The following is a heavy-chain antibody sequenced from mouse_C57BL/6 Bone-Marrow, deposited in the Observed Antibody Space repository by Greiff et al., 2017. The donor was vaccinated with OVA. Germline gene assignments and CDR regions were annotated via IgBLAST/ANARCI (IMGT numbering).Heavy chain of an antibody. Sequence: QVHVKQSGAELAKPGASVKLSCKASGYTFTSYWMHWVKQRPGQGLEWIGYINPSSGYTKYNQKFKDKATLTADKSSSTAYMQLSSLTYEDSAVYYCARWRDYYGSSNYAMDDWGQGTSVTVSS. CDR1: GYTFTSYW. CDR2: INPSSGYT. CDR3: ARWRDYYGSSNYAMDD. D-gene: IGHD1-1*01. J-gene: IGHJ4*01. V-gene: IGHV1-7*01.